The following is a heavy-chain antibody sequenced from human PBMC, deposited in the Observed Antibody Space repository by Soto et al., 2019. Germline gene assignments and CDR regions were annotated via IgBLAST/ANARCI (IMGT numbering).Heavy chain of an antibody. CDR2: IIPIFGTA. D-gene: IGHD3-10*01. Sequence: ASVKVSCKASGGTFSSYAISWVRHAPGQGXEWMGGIIPIFGTANYAQKFQGRVTITADKSTSTAYMELSSLRSEDTAVYYCARDGPITMVRGVINYYGMDVWGQGTTVTVSS. V-gene: IGHV1-69*06. CDR3: ARDGPITMVRGVINYYGMDV. CDR1: GGTFSSYA. J-gene: IGHJ6*02.